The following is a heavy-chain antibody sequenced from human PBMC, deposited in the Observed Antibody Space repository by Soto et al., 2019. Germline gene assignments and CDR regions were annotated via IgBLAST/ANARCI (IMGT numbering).Heavy chain of an antibody. CDR2: ISGSGGST. D-gene: IGHD3-22*01. V-gene: IGHV3-23*01. Sequence: GGSLRLSCPASGFTFSSYAMSWVRQAPGKGLEWVSAISGSGGSTYYADSVKGRFTISRDNSKNTLYLQMNSLRAEDTAVYYCAKHRITMIVVVTYFDYWGQGTLVTVSS. J-gene: IGHJ4*02. CDR3: AKHRITMIVVVTYFDY. CDR1: GFTFSSYA.